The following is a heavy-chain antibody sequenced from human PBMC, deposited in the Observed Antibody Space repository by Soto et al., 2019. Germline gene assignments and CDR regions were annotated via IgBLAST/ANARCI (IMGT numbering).Heavy chain of an antibody. CDR1: GGSISSYY. J-gene: IGHJ4*02. CDR3: ARDYGGNSDY. V-gene: IGHV4-59*01. D-gene: IGHD4-17*01. CDR2: IYYSGST. Sequence: SETLSLTCTVSGGSISSYYWSWIRQPPGKGLEWIGYIYYSGSTNYNPSLKSRVTISVDTSKNQFSLKLSSVTAADTAVYYCARDYGGNSDYWGQGTQVTVSS.